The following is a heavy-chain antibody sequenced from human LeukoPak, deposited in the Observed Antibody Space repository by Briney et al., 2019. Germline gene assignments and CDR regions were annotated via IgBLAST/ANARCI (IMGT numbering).Heavy chain of an antibody. V-gene: IGHV4-61*02. D-gene: IGHD3-10*01. CDR3: ARDRGGSNYYYYYMDV. Sequence: SETLSLTCTVSGGSISSGSYYWSWIRQPAGKGLEWIGRIYTSGSTNYNPSLKSRVTISVDTSKNQFSLKLSSVTAADTAVYYCARDRGGSNYYYYYMDVWGKGTTVTVSS. J-gene: IGHJ6*03. CDR1: GGSISSGSYY. CDR2: IYTSGST.